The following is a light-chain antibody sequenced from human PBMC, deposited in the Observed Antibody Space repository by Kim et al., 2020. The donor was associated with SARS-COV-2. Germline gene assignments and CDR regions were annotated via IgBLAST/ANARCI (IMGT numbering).Light chain of an antibody. Sequence: DIQMTQSPSSLSASVGDRVNITCRASQGIGNFLAWYQQKPRKAPELLISGASTLQSGVPSRFSGGGSGTDFTLTISSLQPEDVATYYCQKYNSAPWTFGQGTKVDIK. CDR3: QKYNSAPWT. CDR1: QGIGNF. V-gene: IGKV1-27*01. J-gene: IGKJ1*01. CDR2: GAS.